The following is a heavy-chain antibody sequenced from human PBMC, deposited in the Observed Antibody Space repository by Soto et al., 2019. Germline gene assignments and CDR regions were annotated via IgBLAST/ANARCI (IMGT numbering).Heavy chain of an antibody. J-gene: IGHJ6*02. Sequence: SETLSLTCTVSGGSISSYYWSWIREPPGKGLEWIGYIYYSGITKYSPSLKSRVTISVDTSKNQFSLKLSSVTAADTAVYYCATMTTVTIYWGMDVWGQGTTVTVSS. D-gene: IGHD4-17*01. CDR2: IYYSGIT. CDR1: GGSISSYY. V-gene: IGHV4-59*01. CDR3: ATMTTVTIYWGMDV.